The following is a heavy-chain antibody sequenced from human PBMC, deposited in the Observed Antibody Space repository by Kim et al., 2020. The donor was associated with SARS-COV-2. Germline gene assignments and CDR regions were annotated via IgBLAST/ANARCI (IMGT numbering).Heavy chain of an antibody. J-gene: IGHJ4*02. Sequence: GGSLRLSCAASGFTFSSYGMHWVRQAPGKGLEWVAVIWYDGSNKYYADSVKGRFTISRDNSKNTLYLQMNSLRAEDTAVYYCARERIHPRFWSEFDYWGQGTLVTVSS. CDR2: IWYDGSNK. CDR1: GFTFSSYG. V-gene: IGHV3-33*01. CDR3: ARERIHPRFWSEFDY. D-gene: IGHD3-3*01.